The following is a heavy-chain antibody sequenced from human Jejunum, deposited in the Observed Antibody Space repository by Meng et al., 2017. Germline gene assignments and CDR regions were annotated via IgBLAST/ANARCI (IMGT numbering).Heavy chain of an antibody. Sequence: QVELVQSGAEVKKPGASMKVPCKASGYPFDRFGVSWIRQAPGQGLEWVGWISAYTGKTDYAQKFQGRVLMTAETSTTTVYMELTSLTSDDTAVYYCARDKYAYALGYFDYWGQGTLVTVSS. CDR3: ARDKYAYALGYFDY. D-gene: IGHD2-2*01. V-gene: IGHV1-18*01. CDR1: GYPFDRFG. J-gene: IGHJ4*02. CDR2: ISAYTGKT.